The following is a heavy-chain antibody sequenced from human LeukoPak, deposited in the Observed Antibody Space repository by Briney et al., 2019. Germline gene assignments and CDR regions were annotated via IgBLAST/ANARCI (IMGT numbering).Heavy chain of an antibody. CDR2: ISGSGGST. CDR1: GFTFSSYA. J-gene: IGHJ3*02. Sequence: GGSLRLSCAASGFTFSSYAMSWVRQAPGKGLEWVSAISGSGGSTYYADSVKGRFTISRDNFKNTLYLQMNSLRAEDTAVYYCAKDEAAWSRAFDIWGQGTMVTVSS. CDR3: AKDEAAWSRAFDI. V-gene: IGHV3-23*01. D-gene: IGHD6-13*01.